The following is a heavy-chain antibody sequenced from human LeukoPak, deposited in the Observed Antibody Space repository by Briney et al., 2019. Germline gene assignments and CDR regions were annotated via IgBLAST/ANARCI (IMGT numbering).Heavy chain of an antibody. Sequence: ASVKVSCKASGYTFTSYDINWVRQATGQGLEWMGWMNPNSGNTGYAQKFQGRVTITRNTSISTAYMELSSLRSEDTAVYYCARGNLWFGEFGAGFDYWGQGTLVTVSS. J-gene: IGHJ4*02. CDR3: ARGNLWFGEFGAGFDY. CDR1: GYTFTSYD. CDR2: MNPNSGNT. D-gene: IGHD3-10*01. V-gene: IGHV1-8*03.